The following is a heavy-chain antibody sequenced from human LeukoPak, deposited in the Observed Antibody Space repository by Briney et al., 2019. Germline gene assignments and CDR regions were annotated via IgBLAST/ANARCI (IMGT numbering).Heavy chain of an antibody. CDR3: AREGYSSGSAPAFNL. CDR1: GLSLSSCI. CDR2: ITPDGKTQ. Sequence: GGSLRLSCAASGLSLSSCIIHWVRQAPGKGLEWVSVITPDGKTQHSVDSVKGRFTISGDNSKNTVYLQMNSLRSHDTATYYCAREGYSSGSAPAFNLWGQGTMVTVSS. D-gene: IGHD6-25*01. J-gene: IGHJ3*01. V-gene: IGHV3-30*04.